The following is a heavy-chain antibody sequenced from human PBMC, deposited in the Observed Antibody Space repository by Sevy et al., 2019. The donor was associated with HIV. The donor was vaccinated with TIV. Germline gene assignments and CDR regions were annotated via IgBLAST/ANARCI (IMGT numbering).Heavy chain of an antibody. D-gene: IGHD2-2*01. V-gene: IGHV4-4*02. J-gene: IGHJ4*02. CDR2: INHSGTT. CDR3: AREGPSTSFDY. Sequence: SETLSLTCPVSGASISITNWWSWVRQPPGKRLEWIGEINHSGTTNYNPSLMSRVTISLDKSNNRLSLQLTSVTAADTAVYYCAREGPSTSFDYWGQGTLVTVSS. CDR1: GASISITNW.